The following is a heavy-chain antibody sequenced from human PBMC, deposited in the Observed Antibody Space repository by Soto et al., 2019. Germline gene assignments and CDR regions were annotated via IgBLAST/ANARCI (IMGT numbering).Heavy chain of an antibody. V-gene: IGHV1-69*02. D-gene: IGHD4-17*01. CDR1: GGTFSSYT. CDR2: IIPILGIA. J-gene: IGHJ1*01. CDR3: ASDYGDQTFQH. Sequence: SVKGSCNASGGTFSSYTISWVRQAPGQGLEWMGRIIPILGIANYAQKFQGRVTITADKSTSTAYMELSSLRSEDTAVYYCASDYGDQTFQHWGQGTLVTVSS.